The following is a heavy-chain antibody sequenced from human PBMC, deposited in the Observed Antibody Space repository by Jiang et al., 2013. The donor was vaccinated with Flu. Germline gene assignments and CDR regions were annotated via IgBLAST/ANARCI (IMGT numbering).Heavy chain of an antibody. Sequence: GSGLVKPSETLSLTCTVSGGSIRSTNYYWGWIRQPPGKGLEWIGSIYYSGSTYYSPSHKSRVTISVDTSKNQFSLQLTSVTAGDTAVYYCATSPGVTMIVVVIDGTFDIWGQGTMVTVSS. V-gene: IGHV4-39*01. D-gene: IGHD3-22*01. J-gene: IGHJ3*02. CDR2: IYYSGST. CDR1: GGSIRSTNYY. CDR3: ATSPGVTMIVVVIDGTFDI.